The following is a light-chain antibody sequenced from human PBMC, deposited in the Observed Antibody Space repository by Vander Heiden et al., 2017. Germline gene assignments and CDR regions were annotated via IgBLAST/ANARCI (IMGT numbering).Light chain of an antibody. CDR1: QSISVW. CDR3: QQFHSYSWT. V-gene: IGKV1-5*01. J-gene: IGKJ1*01. Sequence: DIQMTQSPPTLSASVGDRVTITCRASQSISVWLAWYQQRPGKAPKLLIYDASNLGSGVPSRFSGSGAGTEFTLTISSLQPDDFAAYYCQQFHSYSWTFGQGTKVEIK. CDR2: DAS.